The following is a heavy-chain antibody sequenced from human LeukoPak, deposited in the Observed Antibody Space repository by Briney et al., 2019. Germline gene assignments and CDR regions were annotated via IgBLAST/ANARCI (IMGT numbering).Heavy chain of an antibody. CDR3: ARQGDYYDGLGYSPFAS. Sequence: SETLSLTCGFYGGSSRGYYRGWIPQPPGKGLGWIGENDDRGSTVYKKSLKSRITISFDTSKNQISPNLTSVTAADTAVYYCARQGDYYDGLGYSPFASWGQGTLVTVSS. V-gene: IGHV4-34*01. CDR2: NDDRGST. J-gene: IGHJ4*02. CDR1: GGSSRGYY. D-gene: IGHD3-22*01.